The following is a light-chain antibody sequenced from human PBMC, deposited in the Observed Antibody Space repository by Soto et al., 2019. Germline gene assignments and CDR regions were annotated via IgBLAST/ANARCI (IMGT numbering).Light chain of an antibody. V-gene: IGKV3-15*01. CDR3: QQYNDWPLT. CDR1: QSVRSN. J-gene: IGKJ1*01. CDR2: GAF. Sequence: EIVMTQSPVTLSVSPGDRATLSCRASQSVRSNLAWYQQKPGQAPSLLIYGAFTRATGIPTRFSGTGSGTEFTLTISSLQSEDLALYYCQQYNDWPLTFGQGTKVDIK.